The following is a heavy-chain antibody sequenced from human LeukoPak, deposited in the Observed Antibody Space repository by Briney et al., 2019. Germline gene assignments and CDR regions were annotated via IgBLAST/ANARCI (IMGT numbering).Heavy chain of an antibody. CDR2: ISYDGSNK. Sequence: PGRSLRLSCAASGFTFSSYAMHWVRQAPGKGLEWVAVISYDGSNKYYADSVKGRFTISRDNSKNTLYLQMNSLRAEDTAVYYSARQTGYSTWNGMNVWGQGTTVTVSS. J-gene: IGHJ6*02. V-gene: IGHV3-30-3*01. CDR3: ARQTGYSTWNGMNV. CDR1: GFTFSSYA. D-gene: IGHD6-13*01.